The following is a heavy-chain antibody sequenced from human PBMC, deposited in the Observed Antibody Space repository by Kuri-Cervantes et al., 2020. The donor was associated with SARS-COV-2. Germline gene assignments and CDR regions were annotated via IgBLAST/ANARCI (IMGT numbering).Heavy chain of an antibody. CDR3: ARGGKEGWSYYDFWSGYYGSNYYYYYMDV. V-gene: IGHV3-23*01. Sequence: GESLKISCAASGFTFSSYAMSWVRQAPGKGLEWVSAISGSGGSTYYADSVKGRFTISRENAKNSLYLQMNSLRAGDTAVYYCARGGKEGWSYYDFWSGYYGSNYYYYYMDVWGKGTTVTVSS. CDR1: GFTFSSYA. J-gene: IGHJ6*03. CDR2: ISGSGGST. D-gene: IGHD3-3*01.